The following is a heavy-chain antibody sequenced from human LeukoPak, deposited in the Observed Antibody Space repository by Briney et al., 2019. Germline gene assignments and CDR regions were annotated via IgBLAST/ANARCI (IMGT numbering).Heavy chain of an antibody. V-gene: IGHV4-34*01. CDR1: GGSFSGYY. D-gene: IGHD5-18*01. Sequence: SETLSLTCAVYGGSFSGYYWSWIRQPPGKGLEWIGEINHSGSTNYNPSLKSRVTISVDTSKNQFSLKLTSVTAADTAVYYCAQLWLLNHCGMDVWGQGTTVTVSS. CDR2: INHSGST. CDR3: AQLWLLNHCGMDV. J-gene: IGHJ6*02.